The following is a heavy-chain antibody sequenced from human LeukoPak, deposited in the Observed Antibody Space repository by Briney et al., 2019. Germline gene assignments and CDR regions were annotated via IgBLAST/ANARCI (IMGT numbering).Heavy chain of an antibody. D-gene: IGHD3-3*01. Sequence: TEPLSLTCTVSGGSISSYYWSWIRQPPGKGLEWIGYIYYSGSTNYNPSLKSRVTISVDTSKNQFSLKLSSVTAADTAVYYCARFAPYYDFWSNWFDPWGQGTLVTVSS. CDR1: GGSISSYY. V-gene: IGHV4-59*01. CDR2: IYYSGST. CDR3: ARFAPYYDFWSNWFDP. J-gene: IGHJ5*02.